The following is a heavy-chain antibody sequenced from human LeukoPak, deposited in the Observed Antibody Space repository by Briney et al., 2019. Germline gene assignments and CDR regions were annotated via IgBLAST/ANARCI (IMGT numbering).Heavy chain of an antibody. CDR1: GFTFSSHW. D-gene: IGHD2-15*01. V-gene: IGHV3-74*01. CDR3: ARSAYCSGGSCYSAWFDP. Sequence: GGSLRLSCAASGFTFSSHWMHWVRQAPGKGLVWVSRINSDGSSTTYADSVKGRFTISRDNAKNTLYLQMNSLRAEDTAVYYCARSAYCSGGSCYSAWFDPWGQGTLVTVSS. CDR2: INSDGSST. J-gene: IGHJ5*02.